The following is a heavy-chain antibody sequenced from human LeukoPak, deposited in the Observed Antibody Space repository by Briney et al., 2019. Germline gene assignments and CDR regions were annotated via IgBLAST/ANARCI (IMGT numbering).Heavy chain of an antibody. CDR2: ISWNSGSI. D-gene: IGHD6-6*01. Sequence: GGSLRLSCAASGFTFDDYAMHWVRHAPGKGLEWVSGISWNSGSIGYADSVKGRFTISRDNAKNSLYLQMNSLRPEDTAVYFCARDRHVPGLYYYYMDVWGKGTTVTVSS. V-gene: IGHV3-9*01. CDR3: ARDRHVPGLYYYYMDV. CDR1: GFTFDDYA. J-gene: IGHJ6*03.